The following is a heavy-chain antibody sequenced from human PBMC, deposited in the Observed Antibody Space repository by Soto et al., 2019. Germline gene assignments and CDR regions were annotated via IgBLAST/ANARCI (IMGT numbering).Heavy chain of an antibody. CDR2: ISGSGGST. Sequence: GGSLRLSCAASGSTFSSYAMSWVRQAPGKGLEWVSAISGSGGSTYYADSVKGRFTISRDNSKNTLYLQMNSLRAEDTAVFYCARYIDWLYTPDDAFDIWGQGTMVTVSS. J-gene: IGHJ3*02. D-gene: IGHD3-9*01. CDR3: ARYIDWLYTPDDAFDI. V-gene: IGHV3-23*01. CDR1: GSTFSSYA.